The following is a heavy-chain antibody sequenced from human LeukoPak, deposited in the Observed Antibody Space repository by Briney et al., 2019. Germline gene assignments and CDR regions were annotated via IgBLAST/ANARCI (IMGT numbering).Heavy chain of an antibody. CDR3: ARDQRDDYGDYAFDY. D-gene: IGHD4-17*01. V-gene: IGHV1-46*01. CDR1: GYTFTNYY. Sequence: ASVKVSCKASGYTFTNYYMHWVRQAPGQGLEWMGIINPSGGSTSYAQKLQGRVTMTTDTSTSTAYMELRSLRSDDTAVYYCARDQRDDYGDYAFDYWGQGTLVTVSS. CDR2: INPSGGST. J-gene: IGHJ4*02.